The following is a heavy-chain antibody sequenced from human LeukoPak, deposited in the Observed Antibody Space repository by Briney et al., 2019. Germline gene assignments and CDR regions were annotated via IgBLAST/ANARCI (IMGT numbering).Heavy chain of an antibody. CDR3: ARTVPYYDSSGYRDY. V-gene: IGHV1-2*02. CDR2: INPNSGGT. D-gene: IGHD3-22*01. CDR1: GYTFTGYY. J-gene: IGHJ4*02. Sequence: GASVKVSCKASGYTFTGYYMHRVRQAPGQGLEWMGWINPNSGGTNYAQKFQGRVTMTRDTSISTAYMELSRLRSDDTAVYYCARTVPYYDSSGYRDYWGQGTLVTVSS.